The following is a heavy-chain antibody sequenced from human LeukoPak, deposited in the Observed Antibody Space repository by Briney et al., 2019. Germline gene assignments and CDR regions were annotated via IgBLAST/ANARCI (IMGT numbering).Heavy chain of an antibody. Sequence: GGSLRLSCAASGFTVSSNYINWVRQAPGKGLEWVSVIYSGGSTYYADSVKGRFTISRDSSKNTLYLQMNSLRVEDTAVYYCARFPGIANVFYYGMDVWGQGTTVTVSS. D-gene: IGHD6-13*01. CDR3: ARFPGIANVFYYGMDV. CDR2: IYSGGST. CDR1: GFTVSSNY. J-gene: IGHJ6*02. V-gene: IGHV3-66*01.